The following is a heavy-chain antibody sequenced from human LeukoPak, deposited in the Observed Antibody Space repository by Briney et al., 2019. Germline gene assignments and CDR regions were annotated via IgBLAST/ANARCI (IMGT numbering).Heavy chain of an antibody. J-gene: IGHJ4*02. CDR2: IRSDGSNK. CDR3: ASSWGSAIDF. D-gene: IGHD3-16*01. Sequence: GGSLRLSCEASGFSFSSYGMHWVRQAPGKGLEWVAFIRSDGSNKHYADSVKGRFTISRDNSKNSLYLQMTSLRAEDTAVYYCASSWGSAIDFWGQGTLVTVSS. CDR1: GFSFSSYG. V-gene: IGHV3-30*02.